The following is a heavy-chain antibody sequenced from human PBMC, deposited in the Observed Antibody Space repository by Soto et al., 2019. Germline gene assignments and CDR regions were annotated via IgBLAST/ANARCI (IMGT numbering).Heavy chain of an antibody. V-gene: IGHV1-8*01. CDR2: LNPYSGKT. CDR3: ARMGVVPPGQYGGMDV. CDR1: GYIVTSSD. D-gene: IGHD2-2*01. J-gene: IGHJ6*02. Sequence: QVQLVQSGAEVKKPGASVKVSCKASGYIVTSSDINWVRQATGQGLEWMGWLNPYSGKTAYAQKFQGRVNMTRNTSISTAYMERSGLTSEDTAVYYCARMGVVPPGQYGGMDVWGQGTTVTVSS.